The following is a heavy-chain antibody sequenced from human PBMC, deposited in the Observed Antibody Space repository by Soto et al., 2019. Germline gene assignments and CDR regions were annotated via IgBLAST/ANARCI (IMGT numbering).Heavy chain of an antibody. J-gene: IGHJ4*02. CDR3: ARSRSGAVADSFDS. D-gene: IGHD3-10*01. Sequence: GGSLRLSCAASGFTFRRHAIHWVRQAPGQRLGWVAVLSPDGSANYYLQSVKGRFTSSRDNSKNTVCWQLNSLSYEDTAIYYCARSRSGAVADSFDSWGQGTLVTVSS. CDR2: LSPDGSAN. CDR1: GFTFRRHA. V-gene: IGHV3-30*04.